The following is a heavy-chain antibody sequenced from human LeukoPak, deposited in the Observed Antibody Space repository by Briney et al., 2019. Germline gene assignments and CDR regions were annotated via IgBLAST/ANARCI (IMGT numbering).Heavy chain of an antibody. Sequence: PGGSLRLSCVASGFTVSSNYMSWVRQAPGKGLEWVSVIYSGGSTYYADSVKRRFTISRDNSKNTLYLQMNSLRAEDTAVYYCARDQSFQQLAQDYWGQGTLVTVSS. CDR2: IYSGGST. CDR1: GFTVSSNY. CDR3: ARDQSFQQLAQDY. J-gene: IGHJ4*02. D-gene: IGHD6-6*01. V-gene: IGHV3-66*02.